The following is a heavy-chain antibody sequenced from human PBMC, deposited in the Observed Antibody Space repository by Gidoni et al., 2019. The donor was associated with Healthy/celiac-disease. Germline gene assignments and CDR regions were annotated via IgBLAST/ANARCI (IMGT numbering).Heavy chain of an antibody. Sequence: QVQLQESGPGLVKPSQTLSLTCTFSGGSISSGGYYWSWIRQHPGKGLEWIGYIYYSGSTYYNPSLKSRVTISVDTSKNQFSLKLSSVTAADTAVYYCARELYGGKPLVDYWGQGTLVTVSS. V-gene: IGHV4-31*03. D-gene: IGHD4-17*01. J-gene: IGHJ4*02. CDR2: IYYSGST. CDR1: GGSISSGGYY. CDR3: ARELYGGKPLVDY.